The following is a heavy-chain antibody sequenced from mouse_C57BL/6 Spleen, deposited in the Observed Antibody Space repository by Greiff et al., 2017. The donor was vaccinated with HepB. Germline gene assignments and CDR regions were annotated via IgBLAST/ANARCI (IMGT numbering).Heavy chain of an antibody. CDR1: GYAFSSYW. V-gene: IGHV1-80*01. D-gene: IGHD1-1*01. Sequence: VKLQESGAELVKPGASVKISCKASGYAFSSYWMNWVKQRPGKGLEWIGQIYPGDGDTNYNGKFKGKATLTADKSSSTAYMQLSSLTSEDSAVYFCARVGDYYGSRIWFAYWGQGTLVTVSA. CDR2: IYPGDGDT. CDR3: ARVGDYYGSRIWFAY. J-gene: IGHJ3*01.